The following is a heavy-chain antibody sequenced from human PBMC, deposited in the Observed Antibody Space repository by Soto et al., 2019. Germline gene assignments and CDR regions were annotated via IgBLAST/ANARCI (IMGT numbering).Heavy chain of an antibody. D-gene: IGHD2-15*01. V-gene: IGHV3-21*01. J-gene: IGHJ6*03. CDR3: ARAGRGYCSGGSCTGPHDPYYYYYYMDV. CDR2: ISSSSSYI. Sequence: GGSLRLSCAASGFTFSSYSMNWVRQAPGKGLEWVSSISSSSSYIYYADSVKGRFTISRDNGKNYLYLQMNRLRAEDMAVYYCARAGRGYCSGGSCTGPHDPYYYYYYMDVWGKGTTVTVSS. CDR1: GFTFSSYS.